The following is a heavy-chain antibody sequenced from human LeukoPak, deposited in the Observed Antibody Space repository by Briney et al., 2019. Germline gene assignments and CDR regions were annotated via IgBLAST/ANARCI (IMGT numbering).Heavy chain of an antibody. Sequence: GGSLRLSCIVSGFSFSTYWMTWVRQAPGKGLEWVANINPDGSETYYVDSVKGRFSISRDNAKSSLFLQMKSLRAEDTAVYYCAKGDCSSTSCPTDYWGQGTLVTVSS. D-gene: IGHD2-2*01. J-gene: IGHJ4*02. CDR2: INPDGSET. CDR3: AKGDCSSTSCPTDY. CDR1: GFSFSTYW. V-gene: IGHV3-7*03.